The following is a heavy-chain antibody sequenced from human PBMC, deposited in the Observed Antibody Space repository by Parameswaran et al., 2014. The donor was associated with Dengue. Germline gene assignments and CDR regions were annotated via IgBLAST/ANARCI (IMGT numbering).Heavy chain of an antibody. D-gene: IGHD4-17*01. CDR3: ARDQALLSPVKIDYGDYFDY. J-gene: IGHJ4*02. V-gene: IGHV1-46*01. Sequence: WVRQAPGQGLEWMGIINPSGGSTSYAQKFQGRVTMTRDTSTSTVYMELSSLRSEDTAVYYCARDQALLSPVKIDYGDYFDYWGQGTLVTVSS. CDR2: INPSGGST.